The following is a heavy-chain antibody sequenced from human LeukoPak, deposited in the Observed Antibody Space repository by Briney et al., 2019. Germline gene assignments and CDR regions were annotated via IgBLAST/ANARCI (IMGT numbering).Heavy chain of an antibody. D-gene: IGHD3-22*01. Sequence: SEALSLTCTVSGGSISSSSYHWGWIRQPPGKGLEWIGGIYYSGSTYYNPSLKSRVTISVDTSKNQFSLKLSSVTAADTAVYYCARLPYYYDSSGYSFDYWGQGTLVTVSS. V-gene: IGHV4-39*01. CDR1: GGSISSSSYH. J-gene: IGHJ4*02. CDR3: ARLPYYYDSSGYSFDY. CDR2: IYYSGST.